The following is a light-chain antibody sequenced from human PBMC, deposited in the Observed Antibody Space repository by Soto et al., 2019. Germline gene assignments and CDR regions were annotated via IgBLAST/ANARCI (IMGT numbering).Light chain of an antibody. V-gene: IGKV1-5*03. CDR2: KAS. Sequence: DIQMTQSPSTLSASVGDRVTITCRASQSISSWLAWYQQKPGKAPKLPIYKASSLESGVPSRFSGSGSGTEFTLPISSLQPDDVATYYCQQYNNYPWTVGQGTKVEIK. J-gene: IGKJ1*01. CDR3: QQYNNYPWT. CDR1: QSISSW.